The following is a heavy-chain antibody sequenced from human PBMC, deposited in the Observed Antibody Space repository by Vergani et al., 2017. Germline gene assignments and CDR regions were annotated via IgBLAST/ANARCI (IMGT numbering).Heavy chain of an antibody. CDR2: FDPEDGET. V-gene: IGHV1-24*01. D-gene: IGHD2-8*01. Sequence: QVQLVQSGAEVKKPGSSVKVSCKASGGTFSSYAISWVRQAPGKGLEWMGGFDPEDGETIYAQKVQGRVTMTEDRSTDTAYMELSSLRSEDTAVYYCATVYCTNGVCYFGWFDPWGQGTLVTVSS. J-gene: IGHJ5*02. CDR1: GGTFSSYA. CDR3: ATVYCTNGVCYFGWFDP.